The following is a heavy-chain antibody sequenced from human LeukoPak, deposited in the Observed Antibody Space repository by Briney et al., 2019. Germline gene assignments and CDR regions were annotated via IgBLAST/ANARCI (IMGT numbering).Heavy chain of an antibody. V-gene: IGHV3-9*01. CDR2: ISWNSGSI. CDR1: GFTFDDYA. Sequence: VESGGSLRLSCAASGFTFDDYAMHWVRQAPGKGLEWVSGISWNSGSIGYADSVKGRFTISRDNAKNSLYLQMNSLRAEDTALYYRAKARGSEDHFDYWGQGTLVTVSS. CDR3: AKARGSEDHFDY. D-gene: IGHD6-19*01. J-gene: IGHJ4*02.